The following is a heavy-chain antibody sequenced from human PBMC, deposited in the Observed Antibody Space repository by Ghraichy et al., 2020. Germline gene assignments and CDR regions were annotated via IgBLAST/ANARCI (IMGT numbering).Heavy chain of an antibody. J-gene: IGHJ6*02. V-gene: IGHV4-38-2*02. Sequence: SQTLSLTCTVSGYSISSGYYWGWIWQPPGKGLEWIGSISHGGSTNYNPSLKSRVTISEDTSKNQFSLKLRSVTAADTAVYYCARSGAAGRYHYYYGMDVWGQGTTVTVSS. CDR3: ARSGAAGRYHYYYGMDV. CDR2: ISHGGST. CDR1: GYSISSGYY. D-gene: IGHD6-13*01.